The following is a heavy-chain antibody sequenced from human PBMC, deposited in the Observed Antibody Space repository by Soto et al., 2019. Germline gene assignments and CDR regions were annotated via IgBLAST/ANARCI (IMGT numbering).Heavy chain of an antibody. CDR2: ISGSGDDT. J-gene: IGHJ6*02. D-gene: IGHD1-1*01. V-gene: IGHV3-23*01. Sequence: GGSLRLSCAASGFTFSSYAMTWVRQAPGKGLEWVSGISGSGDDTYYADFVKGRFTISRDNSKNTLDLHMNSLRAEDTAAYYCAKGTTVYYYYGMDVWGQGTTVTVSS. CDR1: GFTFSSYA. CDR3: AKGTTVYYYYGMDV.